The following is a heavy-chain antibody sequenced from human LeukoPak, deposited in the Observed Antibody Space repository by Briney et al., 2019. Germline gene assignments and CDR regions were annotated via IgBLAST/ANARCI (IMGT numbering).Heavy chain of an antibody. CDR1: GYTFTASY. J-gene: IGHJ4*02. CDR2: INPHSGGT. V-gene: IGHV1-2*02. D-gene: IGHD3-16*01. CDR3: ARDLEGATGGDY. Sequence: GASVKVSCKASGYTFTASYMHWVRQAPGQGLECVGWINPHSGGTNYAQKLQGRVTLTTDTSTSTAYMELRSLRSDDTAVYYCARDLEGATGGDYWGQGTLVTVSS.